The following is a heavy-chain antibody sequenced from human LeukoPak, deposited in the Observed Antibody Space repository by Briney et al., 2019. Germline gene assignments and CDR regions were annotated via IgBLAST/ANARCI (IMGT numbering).Heavy chain of an antibody. CDR2: IYSGGST. J-gene: IGHJ4*02. CDR3: ARGYSSSWAPPFDY. CDR1: GFTVSSNY. D-gene: IGHD6-13*01. Sequence: QAGGSLRLSCAASGFTVSSNYMSWVRQAPGKGLEWVSVIYSGGSTYYADSVKGRFTISRDNSKNTLYLQMNSLRAEDTAVYYCARGYSSSWAPPFDYWGQGTLVTVSS. V-gene: IGHV3-53*01.